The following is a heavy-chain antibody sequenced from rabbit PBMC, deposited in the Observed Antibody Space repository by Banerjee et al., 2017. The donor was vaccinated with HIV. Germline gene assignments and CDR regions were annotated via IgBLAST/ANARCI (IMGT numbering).Heavy chain of an antibody. Sequence: QEQLEESGGDLVKPEGSLTLTCTASGFSFTDGYWMCWVRQAPGKGLEWIACIDAGSSGTTYYASWAKGRFTISKTSSTTVTLQMTSLTAADTATYFCARDDGYSYVYPDYNDLWGPGTLVTVS. V-gene: IGHV1S45*01. CDR3: ARDDGYSYVYPDYNDL. CDR2: IDAGSSGTT. D-gene: IGHD6-1*01. J-gene: IGHJ4*01. CDR1: GFSFTDGYW.